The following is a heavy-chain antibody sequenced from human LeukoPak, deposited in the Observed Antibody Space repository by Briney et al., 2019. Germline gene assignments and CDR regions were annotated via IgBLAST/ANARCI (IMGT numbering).Heavy chain of an antibody. V-gene: IGHV1-18*01. CDR2: ISAYNGNT. CDR1: GYTFNTYG. CDR3: AREGVLFSQSTPLAYCGGDCLQKAFDI. D-gene: IGHD2-21*01. J-gene: IGHJ3*02. Sequence: ASVKVSCKASGYTFNTYGITWVRQAPGQGLEWMGRISAYNGNTNYAQKLQGRVTMTTDTSTSTAYMELRSLRSDDTAVYYCAREGVLFSQSTPLAYCGGDCLQKAFDIWGQGTMVTVSS.